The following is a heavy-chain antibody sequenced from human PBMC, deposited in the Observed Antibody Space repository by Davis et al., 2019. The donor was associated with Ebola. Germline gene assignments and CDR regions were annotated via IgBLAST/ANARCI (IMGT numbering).Heavy chain of an antibody. V-gene: IGHV3-48*04. D-gene: IGHD3-3*01. CDR1: GFTFSSYS. Sequence: PGGSLRLSCAASGFTFSSYSMNWVRQAPGKGLEWVSYISSSSSTIYYADSVKGRFTISRDNAKNSLYLQMNSLRAEDTAVYYCARLHDFWSVKFYYYMDVWGKGTTVTVSS. J-gene: IGHJ6*03. CDR2: ISSSSSTI. CDR3: ARLHDFWSVKFYYYMDV.